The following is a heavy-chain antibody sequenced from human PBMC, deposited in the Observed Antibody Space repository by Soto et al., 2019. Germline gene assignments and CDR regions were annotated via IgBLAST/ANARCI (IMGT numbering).Heavy chain of an antibody. CDR3: EKESVPIQLCLYGDFDY. J-gene: IGHJ4*01. CDR1: GFTFSSYA. D-gene: IGHD5-18*01. CDR2: ISGSGGST. Sequence: EVQLLESGGGLVQPGGSLRLSCAASGFTFSSYAMSWVRQAPGKGLEWVSAISGSGGSTYYADSVKGRFTISRDNSKNTLYLQMNSLRAEDTAVYYCEKESVPIQLCLYGDFDYWGQGTLVNVS. V-gene: IGHV3-23*01.